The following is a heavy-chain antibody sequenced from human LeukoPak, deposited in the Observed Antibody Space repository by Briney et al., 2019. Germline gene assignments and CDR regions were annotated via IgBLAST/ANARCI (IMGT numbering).Heavy chain of an antibody. V-gene: IGHV3-23*01. Sequence: QPGGSLRLSCVTSGFTFSSYPMSWVRQTPGEGLQWVSSISVDGVTTYYVDSVTGRFTVFRDNSRDTLFLQMNSLRAEDTAVYFCAKDSTTQLDDYWGRGTLVTVSS. J-gene: IGHJ4*02. CDR1: GFTFSSYP. CDR2: ISVDGVTT. CDR3: AKDSTTQLDDY. D-gene: IGHD1-1*01.